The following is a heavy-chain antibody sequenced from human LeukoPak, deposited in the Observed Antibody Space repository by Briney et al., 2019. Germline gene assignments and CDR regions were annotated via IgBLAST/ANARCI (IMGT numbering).Heavy chain of an antibody. CDR3: ARDPGGTWGFDY. V-gene: IGHV1-18*01. CDR2: ISIYSGNT. CDR1: GYTFTSHG. D-gene: IGHD7-27*01. J-gene: IGHJ4*02. Sequence: ASVKVSCKTSGYTFTSHGLSWARQAPGQGLEWMGWISIYSGNTNYAQKFQDRISMTTDTSTSTAYMELRSLKSDDTAVYYCARDPGGTWGFDYWGQGALVTVSS.